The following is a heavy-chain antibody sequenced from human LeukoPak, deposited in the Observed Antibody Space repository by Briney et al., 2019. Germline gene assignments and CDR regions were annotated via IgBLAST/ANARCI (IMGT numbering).Heavy chain of an antibody. J-gene: IGHJ6*02. V-gene: IGHV3-33*08. Sequence: PGGSLRLSCAASGFTFSSYAMSWVRQAPGKGLEWVAVIWYDGSNKYYADSVKGRFTISRDNSKNTLYLQMNSLRAEDTAVYYCAGTYSSSWYYYYYGMDVWGQGTTVTVSS. CDR1: GFTFSSYA. CDR2: IWYDGSNK. CDR3: AGTYSSSWYYYYYGMDV. D-gene: IGHD6-13*01.